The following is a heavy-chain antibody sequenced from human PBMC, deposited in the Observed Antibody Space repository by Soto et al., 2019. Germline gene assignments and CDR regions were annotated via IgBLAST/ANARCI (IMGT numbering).Heavy chain of an antibody. V-gene: IGHV4-4*02. CDR2: IYHTGIT. Sequence: SETLSLTCVVSGGSISSSNWWSWVRQSPGKGLEWIGEIYHTGITNYNPSLKSRVNISVDKSNNQFSLMLRSVTAADTAVYYCARLDGYDSKYFDLWGRGTLVTVSS. CDR1: GGSISSSNW. CDR3: ARLDGYDSKYFDL. J-gene: IGHJ2*01. D-gene: IGHD5-12*01.